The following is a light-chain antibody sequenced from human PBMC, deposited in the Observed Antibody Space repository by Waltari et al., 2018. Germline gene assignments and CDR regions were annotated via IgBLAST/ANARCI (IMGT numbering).Light chain of an antibody. V-gene: IGLV1-44*01. J-gene: IGLJ3*02. CDR2: NND. CDR1: SSNIGSDT. Sequence: QSVLTQPPSASGAPGQRVTISCSGSSSNIGSDTVKWYQQLPGTAPKLLIYNNDHRPSGCPDRFSGSKSCTSASLAISGLQSEDEADYYCVTWDESLNGPVFGGGTKLTVL. CDR3: VTWDESLNGPV.